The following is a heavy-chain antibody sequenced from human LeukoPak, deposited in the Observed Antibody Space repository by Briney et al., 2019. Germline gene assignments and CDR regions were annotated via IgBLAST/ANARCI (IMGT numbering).Heavy chain of an antibody. CDR2: MNPNSGYT. CDR3: ARVAGSIDY. Sequence: EASVKVSCQASGYTYSAYDINWVRQATGQGLEWMGWMNPNSGYTGYAQKFQGRVTITRNTSISTVYMELSSLRSDDTAVYYCARVAGSIDYWGQGTLVTVSS. V-gene: IGHV1-8*03. D-gene: IGHD6-19*01. CDR1: GYTYSAYD. J-gene: IGHJ4*02.